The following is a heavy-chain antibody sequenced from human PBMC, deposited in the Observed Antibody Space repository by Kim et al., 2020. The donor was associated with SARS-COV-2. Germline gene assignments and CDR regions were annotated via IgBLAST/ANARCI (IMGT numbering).Heavy chain of an antibody. D-gene: IGHD3-3*01. J-gene: IGHJ4*02. CDR3: TRNGYYTLDF. CDR2: IHHSRAT. CDR1: GGSITNHDW. V-gene: IGHV4-4*02. Sequence: SETLSLTCAVSGGSITNHDWWSWARQAPGKGLVWIGEIHHSRATNYNPSLKSRVTISVDNSKSQFSLEVTSVTAADTAVYYCTRNGYYTLDFWGQGTLVT.